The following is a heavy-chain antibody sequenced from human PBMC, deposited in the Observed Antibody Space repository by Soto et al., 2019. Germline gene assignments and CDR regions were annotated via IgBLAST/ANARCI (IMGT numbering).Heavy chain of an antibody. D-gene: IGHD2-15*01. CDR2: VNHRGST. CDR3: ARDGFCSGGTCRIGDWFDP. V-gene: IGHV4-34*01. Sequence: SETLSLTCAVYGGSFSGYYWTWIRQSPGKGLEWIGNVNHRGSTNYNVSLQSRVTISVDTSQNQFSLKLDSVTAADTAVYYCARDGFCSGGTCRIGDWFDPWGQGTLVTVSS. CDR1: GGSFSGYY. J-gene: IGHJ5*02.